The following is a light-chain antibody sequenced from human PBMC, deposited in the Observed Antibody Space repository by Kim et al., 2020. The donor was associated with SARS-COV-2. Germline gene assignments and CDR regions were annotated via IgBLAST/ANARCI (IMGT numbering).Light chain of an antibody. CDR3: VLYVGGDIWV. Sequence: QTVVTQEPSFSVSPGGTVTLTCGLSSGSVSTSNYPSWYQQTPGQAPRALIYNTNSRSSGVPDRFSGSILGNKAALTITGAQADDESDYYCVLYVGGDIWVFGGGTQLTVL. J-gene: IGLJ3*02. CDR2: NTN. V-gene: IGLV8-61*01. CDR1: SGSVSTSNY.